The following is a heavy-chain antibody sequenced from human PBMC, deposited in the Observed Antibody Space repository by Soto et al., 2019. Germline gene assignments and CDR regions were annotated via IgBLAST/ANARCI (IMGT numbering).Heavy chain of an antibody. CDR2: IIPILGIA. J-gene: IGHJ4*02. D-gene: IGHD5-12*01. V-gene: IGHV1-69*08. CDR3: ARDRGIVATLNFDY. CDR1: GGTFSSYT. Sequence: QVQLVQSGAEVKKPGSSVKVSCKASGGTFSSYTISWVRQAPGQGLEWMGRIIPILGIANYAQKFQGRVTXXAXQXRSTAYMELSSLSSEDTAVYYCARDRGIVATLNFDYWGQGTLVTVSS.